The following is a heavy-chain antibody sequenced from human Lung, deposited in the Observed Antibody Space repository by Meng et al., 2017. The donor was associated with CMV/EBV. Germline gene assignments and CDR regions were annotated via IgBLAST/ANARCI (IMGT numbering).Heavy chain of an antibody. CDR2: ISYGGGNK. Sequence: GGSLRLSCAASGFTFSSYAMHWVRQAPGKGLEWVAVISYGGGNKYYADAVKGRFTISRDNSKNTLYLQMSSLRAEDTAVYYCTRTRIRDGSRYYFDYWGQGTLVTVSS. J-gene: IGHJ4*02. V-gene: IGHV3-30*04. CDR1: GFTFSSYA. D-gene: IGHD5-24*01. CDR3: TRTRIRDGSRYYFDY.